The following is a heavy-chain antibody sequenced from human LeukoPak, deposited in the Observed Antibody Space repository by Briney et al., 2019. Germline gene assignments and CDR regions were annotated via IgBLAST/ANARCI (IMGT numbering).Heavy chain of an antibody. V-gene: IGHV3-53*01. J-gene: IGHJ4*02. CDR3: ARGVVGIIPLDF. CDR2: IYAEAST. CDR1: GFTVSSSY. Sequence: PGGSLRLSCVASGFTVSSSYMSCGRQAPGKGLECGSLIYAEASTYYADSVKGRFTISRDNSKNTLYLQMNSLRAEDTAIYYCARGVVGIIPLDFWGQGTLVTVSS. D-gene: IGHD3-10*01.